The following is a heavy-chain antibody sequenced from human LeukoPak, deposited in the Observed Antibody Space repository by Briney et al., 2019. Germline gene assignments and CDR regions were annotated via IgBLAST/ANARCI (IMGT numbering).Heavy chain of an antibody. Sequence: GGSLRLSCTASGFTFGDYAMSWVRQAPGKGLEWVGFIRSKAYGGTTEYAASVKGRFTISRDDSKSIAYLQMNSLKTEDTAVYYCTRVPQGCSSTGCYFDYWGQGALATVSS. V-gene: IGHV3-49*04. CDR3: TRVPQGCSSTGCYFDY. CDR1: GFTFGDYA. D-gene: IGHD2-2*01. J-gene: IGHJ4*02. CDR2: IRSKAYGGTT.